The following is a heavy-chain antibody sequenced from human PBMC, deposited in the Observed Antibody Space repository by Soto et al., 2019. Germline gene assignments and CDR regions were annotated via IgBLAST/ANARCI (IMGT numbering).Heavy chain of an antibody. V-gene: IGHV3-21*01. J-gene: IGHJ6*02. Sequence: GGSLRLSCAASGFTFSSYSMNWVRQAPGKGLEWVSSISSSSSYIYYADSVKGRFTISRDNAKNSLYLQMNSLRAGDTAVYYCAREDYDFWSGYYQVYGMDVWGQGTTVTVSS. CDR3: AREDYDFWSGYYQVYGMDV. D-gene: IGHD3-3*01. CDR2: ISSSSSYI. CDR1: GFTFSSYS.